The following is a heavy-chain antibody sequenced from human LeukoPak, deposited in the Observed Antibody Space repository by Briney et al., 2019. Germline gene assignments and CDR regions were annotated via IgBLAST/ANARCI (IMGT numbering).Heavy chain of an antibody. D-gene: IGHD2-8*02. CDR3: ARGPMQDTGFDP. Sequence: NSSETLSLTCTVSGGSISSSSYYWGWIRQPPGKGLEWIGSIYYSGSTYYNPSLKSRVTISVDTSKNQFSLKLSSVTAADTAVYYCARGPMQDTGFDPRGQGTLSPSPQ. CDR2: IYYSGST. J-gene: IGHJ5*02. CDR1: GGSISSSSYY. V-gene: IGHV4-39*01.